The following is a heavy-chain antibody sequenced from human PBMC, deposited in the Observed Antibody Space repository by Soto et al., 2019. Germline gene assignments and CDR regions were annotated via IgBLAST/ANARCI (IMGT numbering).Heavy chain of an antibody. CDR2: IYPGDSDT. CDR3: AIPDSEYSSGWYPVPY. V-gene: IGHV5-51*01. Sequence: GESLKISCKGSGYSFTSYWIGWVRQMPGKGLEWMGIIYPGDSDTRYSPSFQGQVTISADKSISTAYLQWSSLKASDTAMYYCAIPDSEYSSGWYPVPYWGQGTLVTVSS. CDR1: GYSFTSYW. J-gene: IGHJ4*02. D-gene: IGHD6-19*01.